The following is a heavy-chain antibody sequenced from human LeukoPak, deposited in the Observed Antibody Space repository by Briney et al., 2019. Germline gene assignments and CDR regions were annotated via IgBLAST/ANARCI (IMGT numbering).Heavy chain of an antibody. Sequence: SETLSLTCAVYGGSFSGYYWSWIRQPPGKGLEWIGEINHSGSTNNNPSLKSRVTISVDTSKNQFSLKLSSVTAADTAVYYCAREKLELRRHWFDPWGQGTLVTVSS. CDR2: INHSGST. CDR3: AREKLELRRHWFDP. V-gene: IGHV4-34*01. D-gene: IGHD1-7*01. CDR1: GGSFSGYY. J-gene: IGHJ5*02.